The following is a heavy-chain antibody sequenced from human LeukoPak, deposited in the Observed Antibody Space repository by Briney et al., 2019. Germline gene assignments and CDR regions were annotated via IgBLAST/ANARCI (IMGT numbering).Heavy chain of an antibody. V-gene: IGHV3-48*04. CDR3: ARAFTSGNSRSWPKRTFYYYAMDV. CDR1: GFTFSSYN. CDR2: ISDSSSTI. Sequence: GGSLRLSCAASGFTFSSYNMNWVRQAPGKGPEWVSYISDSSSTIYYADSVKGRFTISTDNAKNSLYLQMNSLRAEDTAVYYCARAFTSGNSRSWPKRTFYYYAMDVWGQGTTVTVSS. D-gene: IGHD6-13*01. J-gene: IGHJ6*02.